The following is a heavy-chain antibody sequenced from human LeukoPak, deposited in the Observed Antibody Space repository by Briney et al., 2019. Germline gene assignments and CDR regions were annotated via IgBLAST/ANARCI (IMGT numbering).Heavy chain of an antibody. CDR1: GFTFNTYW. CDR2: IKQDGSAS. CDR3: ARLGGFYDSSGLLNYFDY. Sequence: GGCLRLSCAASGFTFNTYWMNWVRQAPGKGLEWLANIKQDGSASHYVDSVKGRFTISRDNARNSLYLQMDSLRVEDTAVYYCARLGGFYDSSGLLNYFDYWGQGTLVTVSS. D-gene: IGHD3-22*01. J-gene: IGHJ4*02. V-gene: IGHV3-7*01.